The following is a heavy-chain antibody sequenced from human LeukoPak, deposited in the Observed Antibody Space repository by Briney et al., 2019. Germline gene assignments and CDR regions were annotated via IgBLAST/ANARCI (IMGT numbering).Heavy chain of an antibody. CDR3: ARGNPSSGDAFDI. Sequence: PSETLSLTCAVYGGSFSGYYWSWIRQPPGKGLEWVGYIYYSGSTSYNPSLRSRVTISVDTSKNQFSLKVSSVTASDTAVYYCARGNPSSGDAFDIWGRGTKVTVSS. V-gene: IGHV4-59*08. D-gene: IGHD6-19*01. CDR1: GGSFSGYY. CDR2: IYYSGST. J-gene: IGHJ3*02.